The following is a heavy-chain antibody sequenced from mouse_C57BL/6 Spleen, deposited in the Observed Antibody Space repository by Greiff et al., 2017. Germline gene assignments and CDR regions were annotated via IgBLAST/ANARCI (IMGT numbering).Heavy chain of an antibody. D-gene: IGHD3-2*02. CDR2: ISSGSSTI. CDR3: ARPLDSSGPVYAMDY. Sequence: EVKLLESGGGLVKPGGSLKLSCAASGFTFSDYGMHWVRQAPEKGLEWVAYISSGSSTIYYADTVKGRFTISRDNAKNTLFLQMTSLRSEDTAMYYCARPLDSSGPVYAMDYWGQGTSVTVSS. J-gene: IGHJ4*01. CDR1: GFTFSDYG. V-gene: IGHV5-17*01.